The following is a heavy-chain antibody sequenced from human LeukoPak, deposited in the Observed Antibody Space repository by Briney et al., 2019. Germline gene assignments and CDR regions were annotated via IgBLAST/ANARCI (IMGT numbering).Heavy chain of an antibody. V-gene: IGHV3-23*01. CDR3: AHRYGDY. D-gene: IGHD4-17*01. Sequence: GGSLRFSCAASGFTFSNSAMSWVRQAPGKGLEWVSTISGTGGSTYFADSVKGRFSISSDNSENTLYLQMNSLRADDTAVYYCAHRYGDYWGQGTRVTVSS. J-gene: IGHJ4*02. CDR1: GFTFSNSA. CDR2: ISGTGGST.